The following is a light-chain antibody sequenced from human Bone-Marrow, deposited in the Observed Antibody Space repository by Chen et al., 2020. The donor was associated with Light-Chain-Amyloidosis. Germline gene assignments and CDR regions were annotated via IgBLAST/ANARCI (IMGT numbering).Light chain of an antibody. CDR3: QSYQGSSQGV. V-gene: IGLV6-57*01. CDR2: EDD. CDR1: SP. Sequence: NFMLTQPHSVSESPGKTVIISCTRSSPPTTVIYEDDQRPSGVPDRFSGSIDRSSNSASLTISGLKTEDEADYYGQSYQGSSQGVFGGGTKLTVL. J-gene: IGLJ3*02.